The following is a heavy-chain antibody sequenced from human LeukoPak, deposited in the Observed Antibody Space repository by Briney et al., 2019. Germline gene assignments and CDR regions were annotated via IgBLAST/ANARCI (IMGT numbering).Heavy chain of an antibody. J-gene: IGHJ6*02. V-gene: IGHV1-24*01. CDR3: ARELPQQLVTHYYYGMDV. D-gene: IGHD6-13*01. CDR2: FYPEDGET. CDR1: GYTLTELY. Sequence: ASVKVSCKVSGYTLTELYIHWVRQAPGKGREWMGSFYPEDGETIYAQKFQGRVTITRDTSASTTYMELSSLRSEDTAVYYCARELPQQLVTHYYYGMDVWSQGTTVTVSS.